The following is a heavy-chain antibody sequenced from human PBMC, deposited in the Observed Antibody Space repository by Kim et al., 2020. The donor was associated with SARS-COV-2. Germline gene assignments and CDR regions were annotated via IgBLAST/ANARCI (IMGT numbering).Heavy chain of an antibody. J-gene: IGHJ6*02. Sequence: YYADSGKGRFTIPRDNAKNSLYLQMNSLRAEDTAVYYCARVALYYYGMDVWGQGTTVTVSS. V-gene: IGHV3-21*01. CDR3: ARVALYYYGMDV.